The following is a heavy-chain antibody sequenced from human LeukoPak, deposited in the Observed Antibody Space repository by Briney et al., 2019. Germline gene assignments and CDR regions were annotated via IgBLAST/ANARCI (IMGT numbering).Heavy chain of an antibody. CDR3: ATSSGSYGLSIDY. J-gene: IGHJ4*02. D-gene: IGHD1-26*01. CDR2: FDPEDGET. Sequence: ASVTVSCKVSGYTLTELSMHWVRQAPGKGLEWMGGFDPEDGETIYAQKFQGRVTMTEDTSTDTAYMELSSLRSEDTAVYYCATSSGSYGLSIDYWGQGTLVTVSS. V-gene: IGHV1-24*01. CDR1: GYTLTELS.